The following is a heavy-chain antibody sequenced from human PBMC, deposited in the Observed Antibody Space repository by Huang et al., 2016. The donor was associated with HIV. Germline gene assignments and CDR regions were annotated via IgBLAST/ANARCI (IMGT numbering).Heavy chain of an antibody. CDR3: AKDGDTDYAPDY. CDR1: GFTFSRYG. J-gene: IGHJ4*02. CDR2: IRYDGSNE. V-gene: IGHV3-30*02. Sequence: QVQLVESGGGVVQPGGSLRLSCAASGFTFSRYGMHWVRQATGKGLEWVEFIRYDGSNEYYVDSVKGRFTISRDNSKNTLYLQINILRAEDTAVYYCAKDGDTDYAPDYWGQGTLVTVSS. D-gene: IGHD2-2*01.